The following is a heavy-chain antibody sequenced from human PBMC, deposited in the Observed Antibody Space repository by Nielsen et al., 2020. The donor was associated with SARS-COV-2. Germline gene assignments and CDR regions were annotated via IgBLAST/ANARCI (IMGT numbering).Heavy chain of an antibody. CDR3: AKDRTEYYDVLTGYLDH. CDR1: GFMFSTYA. D-gene: IGHD3-9*01. V-gene: IGHV3-23*01. CDR2: IIGSGGRT. Sequence: GESLKISCAASGFMFSTYAMSWVRQAPGKGLEWVSGIIGSGGRTHYADSVKGRFTFSRDNFKNTLYLQMNSLRAEDTAVYYCAKDRTEYYDVLTGYLDHWGQGTLVTVPS. J-gene: IGHJ4*02.